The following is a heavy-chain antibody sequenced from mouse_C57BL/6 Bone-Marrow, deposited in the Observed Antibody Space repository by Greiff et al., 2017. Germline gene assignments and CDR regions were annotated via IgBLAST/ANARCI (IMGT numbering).Heavy chain of an antibody. J-gene: IGHJ3*01. D-gene: IGHD2-4*01. CDR2: LFPGSGST. V-gene: IGHV1-56*01. Sequence: VKLVESGPELVRPGASVKISCKAPGYTFNSHWMQWVRRRPGQGLGWIGGLFPGSGSTYYNEKFKGKATLTVDKSSSTAYMQLSSLTSVDSAVYFCHYDYDDGAWFAYWGQGTLVTVSA. CDR3: HYDYDDGAWFAY. CDR1: GYTFNSHW.